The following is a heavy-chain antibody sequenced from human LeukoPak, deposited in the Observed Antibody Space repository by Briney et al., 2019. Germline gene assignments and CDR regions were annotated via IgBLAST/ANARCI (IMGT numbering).Heavy chain of an antibody. Sequence: SETLSLTCAVSGGSISSSNWWSWVRQPPGKGLEWIGEIYHSGSTNYNPSLKSRVTISVDKPKNQFSLKLSSVTAADTAVYYCARDLRYCSGGSCYGWFDPWGQGTLVTVSS. V-gene: IGHV4-4*02. CDR1: GGSISSSNW. CDR2: IYHSGST. J-gene: IGHJ5*02. D-gene: IGHD2-15*01. CDR3: ARDLRYCSGGSCYGWFDP.